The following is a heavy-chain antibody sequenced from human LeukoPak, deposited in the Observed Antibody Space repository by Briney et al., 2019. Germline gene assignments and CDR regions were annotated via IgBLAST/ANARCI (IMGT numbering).Heavy chain of an antibody. D-gene: IGHD4-11*01. CDR3: ARDSNEWRMTTFNWFDP. CDR2: INSDGSNT. V-gene: IGHV3-74*01. CDR1: GLTFSSSW. J-gene: IGHJ5*02. Sequence: GGSLRLSCAASGLTFSSSWMYWVRQAPGKGLVWVSDINSDGSNTRYADSVRGRFTISTDNAKEMVHLQMNSLRAEETAVYYCARDSNEWRMTTFNWFDPWGQGTLVTVSS.